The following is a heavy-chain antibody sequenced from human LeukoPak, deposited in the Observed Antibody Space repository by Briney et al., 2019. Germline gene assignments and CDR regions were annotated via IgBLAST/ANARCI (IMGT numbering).Heavy chain of an antibody. J-gene: IGHJ4*02. CDR1: GFTFSSYA. CDR2: ISGSGGST. CDR3: SCGGDWYFV. V-gene: IGHV3-23*01. D-gene: IGHD2-21*02. Sequence: GESLRLSCAAYGFTFSSYAMSWVRQAPGKGLEWVSAISGSGGSTYYADSVKGRFTISRDNSKNTLYLQMNSLRAEDTAVYYCSCGGDWYFVWGQGTLVTVSS.